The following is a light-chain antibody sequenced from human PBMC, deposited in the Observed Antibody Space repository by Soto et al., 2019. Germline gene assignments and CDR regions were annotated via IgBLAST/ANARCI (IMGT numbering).Light chain of an antibody. CDR1: QGISSF. CDR2: DAS. V-gene: IGKV1-5*01. J-gene: IGKJ2*01. Sequence: DVQMTQSPSTLSASVGDRVTITCRASQGISSFLAWYQQKPGKAPNLLIYDASRLESGVPSRFSGSGSGTEFTLTISSLQPDDFATYYCHHYNGDFGQGTKQEIE. CDR3: HHYNGD.